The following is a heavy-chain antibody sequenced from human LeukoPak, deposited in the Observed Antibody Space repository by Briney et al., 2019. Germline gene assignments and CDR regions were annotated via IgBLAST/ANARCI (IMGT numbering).Heavy chain of an antibody. CDR2: ISGNGGST. V-gene: IGHV3-64D*09. CDR1: GFTFSRYP. J-gene: IGHJ4*02. Sequence: GGSLRLSCSASGFTFSRYPMHWVRQAPGKGLEYDSAISGNGGSTYYADSVKGRFTISRDNSKDTLYLQMSSLRTEDTAIYYCVKAQYDFWSGLDYWGQGTLVTVSS. D-gene: IGHD3-3*01. CDR3: VKAQYDFWSGLDY.